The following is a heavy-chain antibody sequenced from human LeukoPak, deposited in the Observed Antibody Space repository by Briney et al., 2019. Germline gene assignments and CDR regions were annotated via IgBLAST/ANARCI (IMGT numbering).Heavy chain of an antibody. CDR1: GDSFSSNSAA. CDR2: TYYRSKWYN. V-gene: IGHV6-1*01. D-gene: IGHD1-20*01. J-gene: IGHJ5*02. CDR3: ARECEYNWEYCWFDP. Sequence: SQTLSLTCAISGDSFSSNSAAWNWITQSPSIDLESLVRTYYRSKWYNDYAVSVKSRITINPETSKNQFSLPLNSVTPEDTAVYYCARECEYNWEYCWFDPWGQGTLVTVSS.